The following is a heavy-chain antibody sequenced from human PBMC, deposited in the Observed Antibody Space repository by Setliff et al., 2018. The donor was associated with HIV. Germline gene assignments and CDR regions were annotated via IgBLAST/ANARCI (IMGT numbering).Heavy chain of an antibody. CDR2: INPDSGDT. V-gene: IGHV1-2*02. CDR1: GYTFTRHY. Sequence: ASVKVSCKASGYTFTRHYLHWVRLAPGQGLEWMGWINPDSGDTNSAQKFQGRVTMTRDTSINAAYMELRSLRSDDTAVYYCARAGAVMTAHFDFWGQGTLVTVSS. D-gene: IGHD2-21*02. J-gene: IGHJ4*02. CDR3: ARAGAVMTAHFDF.